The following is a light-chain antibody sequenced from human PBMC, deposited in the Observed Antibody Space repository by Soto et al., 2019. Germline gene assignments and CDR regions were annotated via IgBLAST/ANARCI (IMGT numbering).Light chain of an antibody. V-gene: IGKV3-15*01. CDR3: QQYNDWPWT. J-gene: IGKJ1*01. Sequence: EIVMTHSPATLSVYPGEIATLSCRASQSVTSNLAWYQQRPGQAPRLLIYGASTRATGIPARFSGSGSGTDLTLTISSLQSEDFAVYYCQQYNDWPWTFGQGTKVDIK. CDR1: QSVTSN. CDR2: GAS.